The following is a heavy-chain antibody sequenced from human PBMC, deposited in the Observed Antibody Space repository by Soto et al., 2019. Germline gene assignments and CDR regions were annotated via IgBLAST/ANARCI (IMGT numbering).Heavy chain of an antibody. J-gene: IGHJ1*01. V-gene: IGHV3-23*01. CDR3: AKGGPVAVAGNYFQH. Sequence: GGSLRLSCAASGFTFSNYAMSWVRQAPGKGLEWVSVISGSGGSAYYADSVKGRFTISRDNSKNTLYLQMNSLRAEDTAVYYCAKGGPVAVAGNYFQHWGQGTLVTVSS. CDR1: GFTFSNYA. D-gene: IGHD6-19*01. CDR2: ISGSGGSA.